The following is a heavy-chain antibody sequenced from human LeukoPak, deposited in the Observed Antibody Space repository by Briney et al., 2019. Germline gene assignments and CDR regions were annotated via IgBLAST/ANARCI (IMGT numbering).Heavy chain of an antibody. CDR2: INPNSGGT. Sequence: ASVKVSFKASGYTFTCYYMHWVRQAPGQGLEWMGWINPNSGGTNYAQKFQGRVPMTRDTSISTAYMELSRLRSDDTAVYYCARVLIAVAGRTGYYYYGMDVWGQGTTVTVSS. CDR1: GYTFTCYY. CDR3: ARVLIAVAGRTGYYYYGMDV. D-gene: IGHD6-19*01. J-gene: IGHJ6*02. V-gene: IGHV1-2*02.